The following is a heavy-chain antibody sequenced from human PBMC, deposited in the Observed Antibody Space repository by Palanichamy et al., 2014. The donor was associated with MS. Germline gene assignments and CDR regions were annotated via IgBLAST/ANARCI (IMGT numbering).Heavy chain of an antibody. D-gene: IGHD5-18*01. CDR2: INPTGGTT. Sequence: QVQLVQSGAEVKKPGASVKLSCRASGYTFTNYYMHWVRQAPGQGLEWMGIINPTGGTTFSAQKFQGRVTMTRDSSTSTVYMELSSLRSEDTAVYYCARDLGSDTTLAKSHHFDYWGQGTLVTVSS. CDR1: GYTFTNYY. V-gene: IGHV1-46*01. CDR3: ARDLGSDTTLAKSHHFDY. J-gene: IGHJ4*02.